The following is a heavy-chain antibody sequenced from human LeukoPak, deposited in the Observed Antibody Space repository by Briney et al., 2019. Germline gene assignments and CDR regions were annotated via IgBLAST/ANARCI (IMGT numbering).Heavy chain of an antibody. CDR2: IYNSGNT. CDR3: ARLVGVGYNYGVGQWYFDF. V-gene: IGHV4-59*08. D-gene: IGHD5-18*01. CDR1: GGSISNYY. J-gene: IGHJ4*02. Sequence: SETLSLTCSVSGGSISNYYWSWIRQPPGQGLEWIGYIYNSGNTNYNPSLKSRVTISVDTSKNQFSLKLSSVTAADTAVYYCARLVGVGYNYGVGQWYFDFWGQGTLVTVSS.